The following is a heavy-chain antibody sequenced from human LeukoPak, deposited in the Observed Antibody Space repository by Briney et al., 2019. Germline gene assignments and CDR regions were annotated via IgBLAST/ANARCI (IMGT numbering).Heavy chain of an antibody. CDR3: TRRYNYDSSGYYYVRDAFDI. V-gene: IGHV3-49*04. D-gene: IGHD3-22*01. CDR2: IRSKAYGGTT. CDR1: GFTFGIYA. J-gene: IGHJ3*02. Sequence: GGSLRLSCAASGFTFGIYAMNWVRQAPGKGLEWVGFIRSKAYGGTTKNAASVKGRFTISRDDSRSIAYLQMNSLKTEDTAVYYCTRRYNYDSSGYYYVRDAFDIWGQGTMVTVSS.